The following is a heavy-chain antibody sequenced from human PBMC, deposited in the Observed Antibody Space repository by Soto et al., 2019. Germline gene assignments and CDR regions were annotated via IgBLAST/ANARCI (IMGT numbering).Heavy chain of an antibody. CDR1: GYTFTSYD. CDR3: ARGFNTVQGVINYYYMDV. Sequence: QVQLVQSGAEVKKPGASVKVSCKASGYTFTSYDNNWVRQATGQGLEWMGWMNPNSGNTGYAQKFQGRVTMTRNTSISTAYMELSSLRSEDTAVYYCARGFNTVQGVINYYYMDVWGKGTTVTVSS. J-gene: IGHJ6*03. D-gene: IGHD3-10*01. V-gene: IGHV1-8*01. CDR2: MNPNSGNT.